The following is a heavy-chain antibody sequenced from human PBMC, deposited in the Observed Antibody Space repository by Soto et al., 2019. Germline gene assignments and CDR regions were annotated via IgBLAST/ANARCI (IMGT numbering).Heavy chain of an antibody. V-gene: IGHV4-31*03. Sequence: LSLTCTVSGGSISSGGYYWSWIRQHPGKGLEWIGYIYYSGSTYYNPSLKSRVTISVDTSKNQFSLKLSSVTAADTAVYYCVRGVRSWFDLWGQGTQVTVST. CDR2: IYYSGST. CDR1: GGSISSGGYY. J-gene: IGHJ5*02. D-gene: IGHD3-10*01. CDR3: VRGVRSWFDL.